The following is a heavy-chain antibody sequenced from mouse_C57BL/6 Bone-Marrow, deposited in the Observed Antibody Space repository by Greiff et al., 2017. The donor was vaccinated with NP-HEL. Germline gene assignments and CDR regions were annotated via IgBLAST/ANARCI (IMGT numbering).Heavy chain of an antibody. D-gene: IGHD1-1*01. CDR1: GYTFTDYY. Sequence: QVQLKQSGAELVRPGASVKLSCKASGYTFTDYYINWVKQRPGQGLEWIARIYPGSGTTYYNEKFKGKATLTAEKSSSTAYMQLSSLTSEDSAVYFCARSYGSSYGSWMDYWGQGTSVTVSS. CDR3: ARSYGSSYGSWMDY. J-gene: IGHJ4*01. V-gene: IGHV1-76*01. CDR2: IYPGSGTT.